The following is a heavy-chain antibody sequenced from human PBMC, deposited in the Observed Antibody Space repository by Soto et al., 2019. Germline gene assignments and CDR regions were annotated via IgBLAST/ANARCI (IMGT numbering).Heavy chain of an antibody. CDR1: GFTFSSYS. D-gene: IGHD3-10*01. J-gene: IGHJ4*02. CDR2: ISSSSSTI. CDR3: ARDPWFGELLSEYDY. Sequence: GGSLRLSCAASGFTFSSYSMNWVRQAPGKGLEWVSYISSSSSTIYYADSVKGRFTISRDNAKNSLYLQMNSLRAEDTAVYYCARDPWFGELLSEYDYWGQGTLVTVSS. V-gene: IGHV3-48*01.